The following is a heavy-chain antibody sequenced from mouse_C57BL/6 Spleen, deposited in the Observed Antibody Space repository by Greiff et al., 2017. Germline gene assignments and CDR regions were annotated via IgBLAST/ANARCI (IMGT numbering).Heavy chain of an antibody. D-gene: IGHD2-5*01. J-gene: IGHJ3*01. V-gene: IGHV1-69*01. CDR3: ARSAYYSNYSFAY. CDR1: GYTFTSYW. CDR2: IDPSDSYT. Sequence: QVQLQQPGAELVMPGASVKLSCKASGYTFTSYWMHRVKQRPGQGLEWIGEIDPSDSYTNYNQKFKGKSTLTVDKSSSTAYMQLSSLTSEDSAVYYCARSAYYSNYSFAYWGQGTLVTVSA.